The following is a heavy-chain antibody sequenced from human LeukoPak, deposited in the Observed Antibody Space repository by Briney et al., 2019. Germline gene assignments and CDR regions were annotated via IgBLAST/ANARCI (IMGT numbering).Heavy chain of an antibody. J-gene: IGHJ4*02. Sequence: GASVKVSCKASGYSFTSYGISWVRQAPGQGLEWMGWINAYNVNTNYAQKLQGRVTMTTDTSTSTACMELRSLRSDDTAVYYCARAPRLEIRYNWNGPYYFDYWGQGTLVTVSS. CDR3: ARAPRLEIRYNWNGPYYFDY. V-gene: IGHV1-18*01. CDR1: GYSFTSYG. CDR2: INAYNVNT. D-gene: IGHD1-1*01.